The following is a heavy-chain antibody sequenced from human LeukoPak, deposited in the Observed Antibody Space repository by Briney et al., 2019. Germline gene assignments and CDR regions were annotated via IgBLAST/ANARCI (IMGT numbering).Heavy chain of an antibody. D-gene: IGHD3-10*02. Sequence: ASVKVSCKASGYTFTGYYMHWVRQAPGQGLEWMGWINPNSGNTGYAQKFQGRVTMTRNTSISTAYMELRSLRSEDTAVYYCARGFVRTTVYMDVWGKGTTVTISS. CDR1: GYTFTGYY. J-gene: IGHJ6*03. V-gene: IGHV1-8*02. CDR2: INPNSGNT. CDR3: ARGFVRTTVYMDV.